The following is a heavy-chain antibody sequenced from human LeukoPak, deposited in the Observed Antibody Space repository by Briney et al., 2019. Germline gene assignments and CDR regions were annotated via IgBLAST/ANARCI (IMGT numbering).Heavy chain of an antibody. V-gene: IGHV7-4-1*02. Sequence: ASVKVSCKASGYTFTSYAMNWVRQAPGQGLEWMGWINTNTGNPTYAQGFTGRFVFSLDTSVSTAYLQISSLKAEDTAVYYCARTRSGWASDAFDIWGQGTMVTVSS. CDR3: ARTRSGWASDAFDI. CDR1: GYTFTSYA. CDR2: INTNTGNP. J-gene: IGHJ3*02. D-gene: IGHD6-19*01.